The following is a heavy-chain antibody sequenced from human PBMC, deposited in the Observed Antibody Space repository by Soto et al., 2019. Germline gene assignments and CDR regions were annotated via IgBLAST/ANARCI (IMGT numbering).Heavy chain of an antibody. CDR3: ASNVGLRYYYDRVDAFDI. J-gene: IGHJ3*02. CDR1: GGTFSSYA. CDR2: IIPIFGTA. Sequence: SVKVSCKASGGTFSSYAISWVRQAHGQGLEWMGGIIPIFGTANYAQKFQGRVTITADESTSTAYMELSSLRSEDTAVYYCASNVGLRYYYDRVDAFDIWGQGTMVTVS. V-gene: IGHV1-69*13. D-gene: IGHD3-22*01.